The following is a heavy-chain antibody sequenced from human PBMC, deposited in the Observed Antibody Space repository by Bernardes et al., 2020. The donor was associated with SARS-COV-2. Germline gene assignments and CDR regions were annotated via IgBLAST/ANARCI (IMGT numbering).Heavy chain of an antibody. CDR2: INSDGSST. V-gene: IGHV3-74*01. Sequence: WGSLRLSCAASGFTFSSYWMHWVRQAPGKGLVWVSRINSDGSSTSYADSVNGRFTISRDNAKNTLYLQMNSLRAEDTAVYYCARGRAENTIRSYYMDVWGKGTKVTVSS. CDR1: GFTFSSYW. D-gene: IGHD5-12*01. CDR3: ARGRAENTIRSYYMDV. J-gene: IGHJ6*03.